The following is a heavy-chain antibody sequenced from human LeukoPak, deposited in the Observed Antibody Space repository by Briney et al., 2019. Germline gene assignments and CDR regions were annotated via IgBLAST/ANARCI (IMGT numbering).Heavy chain of an antibody. J-gene: IGHJ6*03. D-gene: IGHD6-13*01. CDR3: ARDGIAAAGTEGYYYYYMDV. V-gene: IGHV3-23*01. Sequence: GGSLRLSCAASGFTFSNYAMTWVRQAPGKGLEWVSAISGSGGSTYYADSVKGRFTISRDNSKNTLYLQMNSLRAEDTAVYYCARDGIAAAGTEGYYYYYMDVWGKGTTVTVSS. CDR1: GFTFSNYA. CDR2: ISGSGGST.